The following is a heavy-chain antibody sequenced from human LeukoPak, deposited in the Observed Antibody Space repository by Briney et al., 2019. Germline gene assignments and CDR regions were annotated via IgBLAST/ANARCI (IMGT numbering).Heavy chain of an antibody. V-gene: IGHV4-31*03. CDR3: ARNKREYSSSSGSFDY. Sequence: KASQTLSLTCTVSGGSISSGGYYWSWIRQHPGKGLEWIGYIYYNGSTYYNPSLKSRVTISVDTSKNQFSLKLSSVTAADTAVYYCARNKREYSSSSGSFDYWGQGTLVTVSS. D-gene: IGHD6-6*01. J-gene: IGHJ4*02. CDR1: GGSISSGGYY. CDR2: IYYNGST.